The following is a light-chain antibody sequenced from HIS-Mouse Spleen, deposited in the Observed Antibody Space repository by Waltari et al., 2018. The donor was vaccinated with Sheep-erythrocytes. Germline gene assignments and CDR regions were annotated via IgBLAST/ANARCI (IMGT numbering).Light chain of an antibody. V-gene: IGKV1-13*02. CDR3: QQFNSYPLT. CDR1: QGISSA. CDR2: DAS. J-gene: IGKJ4*01. Sequence: AIQLTQSPSSLSASVGDRVTITCRASQGISSALAWYQQKPGNAPKLLIYDASSLESGVPSRFSGSVSGTDFTLTISSLQPEDFATYYCQQFNSYPLTFGGGTK.